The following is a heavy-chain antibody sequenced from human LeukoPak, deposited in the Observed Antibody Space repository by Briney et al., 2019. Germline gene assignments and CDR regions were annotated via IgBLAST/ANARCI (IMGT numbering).Heavy chain of an antibody. D-gene: IGHD5-18*01. CDR3: ARAIRGQLGY. V-gene: IGHV4-30-2*01. Sequence: SETLSLTCTVSGGSISSGGYYWSWIRQPPGKGLEWIGYIYHSGSTYYNPSLKSRVTISVDRSKNQLSLKLSSVTAADTAVYYCARAIRGQLGYWGQGTLVTVSS. J-gene: IGHJ4*02. CDR2: IYHSGST. CDR1: GGSISSGGYY.